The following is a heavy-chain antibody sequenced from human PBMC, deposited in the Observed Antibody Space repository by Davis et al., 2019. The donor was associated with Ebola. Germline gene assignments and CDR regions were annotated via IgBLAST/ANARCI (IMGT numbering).Heavy chain of an antibody. CDR3: ARDHWGSLDY. J-gene: IGHJ4*02. D-gene: IGHD7-27*01. CDR1: GGSFSGYY. CDR2: IYHSGST. Sequence: MPSETLSLTCAVYGGSFSGYYWSWIRQPPGKGLEWIGEIYHSGSTNYNPSLKSRVTISVDTSKNQFSLKMNSVTTADTAVYFCARDHWGSLDYWGQGTLVTVSS. V-gene: IGHV4-34*01.